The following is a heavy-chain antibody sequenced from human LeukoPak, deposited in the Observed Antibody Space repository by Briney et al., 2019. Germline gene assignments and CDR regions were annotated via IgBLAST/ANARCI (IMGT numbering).Heavy chain of an antibody. CDR3: ARSKSILTGYCFDY. CDR2: INHSGST. V-gene: IGHV4-34*01. D-gene: IGHD3-9*01. Sequence: SETLSLICAVYGGSFSGYYWTWIRQPPGKGLEWIGEINHSGSTNYNPSLKSRVTISVDTSKNQFSLKLSSVTAADTAVYYCARSKSILTGYCFDYWGQGTLVTVSS. CDR1: GGSFSGYY. J-gene: IGHJ4*02.